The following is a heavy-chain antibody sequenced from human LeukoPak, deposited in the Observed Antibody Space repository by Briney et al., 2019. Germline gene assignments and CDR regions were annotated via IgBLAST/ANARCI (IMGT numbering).Heavy chain of an antibody. Sequence: GASVKVSCKASGYPFTSYDMYWVRQAPGQRLEWMGWIIVGNGNTKYSQKFQGRVIITTDTSASTVYMELSSLRSEDTAVYYCARDAVVGTGIAFDVWGQGIMVTVSS. D-gene: IGHD4-23*01. J-gene: IGHJ3*01. CDR2: IIVGNGNT. CDR1: GYPFTSYD. V-gene: IGHV1-3*01. CDR3: ARDAVVGTGIAFDV.